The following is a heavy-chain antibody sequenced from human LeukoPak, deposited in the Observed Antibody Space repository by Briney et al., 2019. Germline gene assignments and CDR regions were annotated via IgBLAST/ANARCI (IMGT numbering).Heavy chain of an antibody. CDR2: IRYDGSNK. J-gene: IGHJ4*02. D-gene: IGHD5-18*01. CDR3: ARGDTAMVKVYYFDY. Sequence: GGSLRLSCAASGFTFSSYGMHWVRQAPGKGLEWVAFIRYDGSNKYYADSVKGRFTISRDNSKNTLYLQMNSLRAEDTAVYYCARGDTAMVKVYYFDYWGQGTLVTVSS. CDR1: GFTFSSYG. V-gene: IGHV3-30*02.